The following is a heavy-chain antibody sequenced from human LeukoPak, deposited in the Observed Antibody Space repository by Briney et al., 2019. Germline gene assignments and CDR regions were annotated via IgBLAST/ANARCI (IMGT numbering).Heavy chain of an antibody. CDR1: GGSISSSNW. Sequence: PSETLSLTCAVSGGSISSSNWWSWVRQPPGKGLEWIGEIYHSGSTNYNPSLKSRVTISVDKSKNQFSLKLSSVTAADTAVYYCARDFTMVRGVPLLYYGMDVWGKGTTVTVSS. CDR2: IYHSGST. D-gene: IGHD3-10*01. CDR3: ARDFTMVRGVPLLYYGMDV. J-gene: IGHJ6*04. V-gene: IGHV4-4*02.